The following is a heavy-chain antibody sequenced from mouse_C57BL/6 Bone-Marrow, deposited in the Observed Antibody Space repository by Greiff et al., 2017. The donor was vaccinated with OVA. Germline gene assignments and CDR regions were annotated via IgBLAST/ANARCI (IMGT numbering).Heavy chain of an antibody. Sequence: EVQLQESGPGLVKPSQSLSLTCSVTGYSITSGYYWNWIRQFPGNKLEWMGYISYDGSNNYNPSLKNRISITRDTSKNQFFLKLNSVTTEDTATYYCARGVITTHDYAMDYWGQGTSVTVSS. CDR3: ARGVITTHDYAMDY. V-gene: IGHV3-6*01. CDR2: ISYDGSN. D-gene: IGHD2-4*01. CDR1: GYSITSGYY. J-gene: IGHJ4*01.